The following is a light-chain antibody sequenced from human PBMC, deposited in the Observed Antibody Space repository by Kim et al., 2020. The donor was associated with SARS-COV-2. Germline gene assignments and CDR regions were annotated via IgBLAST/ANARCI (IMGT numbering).Light chain of an antibody. CDR3: QQYNIWWT. CDR2: GAS. Sequence: SVSRGESATLSCWASQSVGSRLAWYQQKPGQAPGLVIYGASTRASGIPARFSGRGSGTDFTLTISSLQSEDCAVYYCQQYNIWWTFGQGTKVDIK. CDR1: QSVGSR. J-gene: IGKJ1*01. V-gene: IGKV3-15*01.